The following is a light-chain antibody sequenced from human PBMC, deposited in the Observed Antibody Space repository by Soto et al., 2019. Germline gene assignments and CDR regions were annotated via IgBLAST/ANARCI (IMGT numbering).Light chain of an antibody. CDR1: NIVTKT. CDR3: QVWDSSREV. Sequence: SYELTQPPSVSVAPGQTASITCGGNNIVTKTVHWYQQRPGRAPVLVIYYDSERPSGIPERFSGSNSGNTATLTISTVEAADEADYYCQVWDSSREVFGSGTKLTVL. CDR2: YDS. J-gene: IGLJ1*01. V-gene: IGLV3-21*04.